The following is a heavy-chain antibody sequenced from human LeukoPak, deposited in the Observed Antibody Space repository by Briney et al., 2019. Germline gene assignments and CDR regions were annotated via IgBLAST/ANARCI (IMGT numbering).Heavy chain of an antibody. Sequence: PGGSLRLSCAASGFTFSSYAMHWVRQAPGKGLEWVAVISYDGSNKYYADSVKGRFTISRDNAKNSLYLQMNSLRAEDTAVYYCARMMDYGDYGMTRWGXGTLVTVSS. CDR2: ISYDGSNK. CDR3: ARMMDYGDYGMTR. V-gene: IGHV3-30-3*01. D-gene: IGHD4-17*01. CDR1: GFTFSSYA. J-gene: IGHJ4*01.